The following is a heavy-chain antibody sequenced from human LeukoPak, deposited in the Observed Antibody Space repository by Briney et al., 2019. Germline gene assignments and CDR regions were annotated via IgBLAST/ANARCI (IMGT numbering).Heavy chain of an antibody. Sequence: EASVKVSCKVSGYTLTELSVHWVRQAPGKGPEWMGNFDPKDGDTIYAQRFQGRVTMTEDTSTHTAYMELSSLRSEDTAMYYCATLAPTRYSSGWYLSRFDCWGQGTLVTVSS. D-gene: IGHD6-19*01. CDR1: GYTLTELS. V-gene: IGHV1-24*01. CDR2: FDPKDGDT. CDR3: ATLAPTRYSSGWYLSRFDC. J-gene: IGHJ4*02.